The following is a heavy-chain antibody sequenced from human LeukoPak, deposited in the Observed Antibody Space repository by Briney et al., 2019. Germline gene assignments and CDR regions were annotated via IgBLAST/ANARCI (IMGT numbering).Heavy chain of an antibody. CDR2: INSDGRTT. Sequence: PGGSLRLSCAASGFTFSNNWMHWARQAPGKGLVWVSRINSDGRTTTYADSVKGRFTISRDNAKNTLCLQMNSLRAEDTAVYYCAMIKEGWGQGTLVTVSS. D-gene: IGHD3-22*01. CDR1: GFTFSNNW. V-gene: IGHV3-74*01. CDR3: AMIKEG. J-gene: IGHJ4*02.